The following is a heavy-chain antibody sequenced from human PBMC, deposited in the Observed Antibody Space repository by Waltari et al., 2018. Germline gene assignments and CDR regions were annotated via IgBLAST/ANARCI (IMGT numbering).Heavy chain of an antibody. V-gene: IGHV1-3*01. CDR1: GYTFTTFY. CDR2: INVGNGDR. CDR3: TRGIKRGYSSGPENFDY. J-gene: IGHJ4*02. Sequence: QVQLVQSGAEVKKPGASVKVSCKASGYTFTTFYMHWLRQAPGQRLEWMGWINVGNGDRKYSQNFQGRVTFTRDTSANTAYMELSSLRSEDTAVYYCTRGIKRGYSSGPENFDYWGQGTLVTVSS. D-gene: IGHD5-12*01.